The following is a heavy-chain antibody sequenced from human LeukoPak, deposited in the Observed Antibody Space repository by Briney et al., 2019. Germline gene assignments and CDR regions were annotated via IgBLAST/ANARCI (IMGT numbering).Heavy chain of an antibody. CDR1: GFSVSNTY. CDR2: IYSGGNT. J-gene: IGHJ4*02. D-gene: IGHD2-21*02. CDR3: ARGTVTAPDY. V-gene: IGHV3-53*01. Sequence: GGSLRLSCAASGFSVSNTYMSWVRQAPGKGLEWVSIIYSGGNTYYADSVKRRFTISRDNSKNTLYLQMNRLRPEDTAVYYCARGTVTAPDYWGQGTLVTVSS.